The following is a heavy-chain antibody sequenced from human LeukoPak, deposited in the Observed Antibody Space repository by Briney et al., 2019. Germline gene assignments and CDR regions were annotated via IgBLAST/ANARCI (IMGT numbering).Heavy chain of an antibody. CDR1: GGSISSSSYY. D-gene: IGHD5-24*01. CDR3: ARESLTWLQSRTSWFDP. J-gene: IGHJ5*02. CDR2: IYYSGNT. Sequence: SETLSLTCTVSGGSISSSSYYWGWIRQPPGKGLEWIGTIYYSGNTYYNPSLKSRVTISVDTSKNQFSLKLSSVTAADTAVYYCARESLTWLQSRTSWFDPWGQGTLVTVSS. V-gene: IGHV4-39*07.